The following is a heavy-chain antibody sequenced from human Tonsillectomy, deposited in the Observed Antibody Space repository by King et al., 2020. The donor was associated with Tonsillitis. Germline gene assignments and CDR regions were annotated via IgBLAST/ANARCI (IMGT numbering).Heavy chain of an antibody. J-gene: IGHJ4*02. CDR2: INPRGGST. Sequence: QLVQSGAEVKKPGAAVKVSCKASGYTFTSYYIHWVRQAPGQGLEWMGVINPRGGSTTYAQKFQGRVTMTRYTSTSTVYMELSSLRSEDTAVYYYARSGYQLQGSLAFDYWGQGTLVTVSS. D-gene: IGHD2-2*01. CDR1: GYTFTSYY. CDR3: ARSGYQLQGSLAFDY. V-gene: IGHV1-46*03.